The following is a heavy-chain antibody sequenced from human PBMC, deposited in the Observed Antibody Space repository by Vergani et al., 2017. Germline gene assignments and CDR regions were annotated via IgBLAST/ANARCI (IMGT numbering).Heavy chain of an antibody. D-gene: IGHD2-21*01. CDR2: IKSTFDRGTT. CDR3: TTDPRYSGDDSCYWLRDHHYYGMDV. CDR1: GFSFRNAW. V-gene: IGHV3-15*07. J-gene: IGHJ6*02. Sequence: EVQLVESGGGMVKPGGSLRLSCVASGFSFRNAWMNWVRRTPGKGLEWVGRIKSTFDRGTTDYAAAVKGRCTISRDDSKNTLFLQMNGLKTEDIGVYYCTTDPRYSGDDSCYWLRDHHYYGMDVWGQGTTVTVSS.